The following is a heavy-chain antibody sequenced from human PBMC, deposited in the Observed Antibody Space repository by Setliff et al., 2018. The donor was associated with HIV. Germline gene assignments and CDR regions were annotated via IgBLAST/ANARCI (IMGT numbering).Heavy chain of an antibody. D-gene: IGHD3-16*02. CDR3: ARRVILSYGYYFDY. J-gene: IGHJ4*02. Sequence: SETLSLTCTVSGGSISSSNYYWGWLRQPPGKGLEWIGSIYYSGNTYYNPSLKSRVTISVDTSKNQFSLKPSSVTAADTAVYHCARRVILSYGYYFDYWGQGTLVTVSS. CDR1: GGSISSSNYY. V-gene: IGHV4-39*01. CDR2: IYYSGNT.